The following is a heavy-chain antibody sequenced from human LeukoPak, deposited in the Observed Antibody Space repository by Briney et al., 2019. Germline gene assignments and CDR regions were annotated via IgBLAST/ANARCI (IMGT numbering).Heavy chain of an antibody. V-gene: IGHV4-59*01. CDR2: IYYSGST. CDR3: GRWRSGWYLLVDSWLVR. J-gene: IGHJ5*02. CDR1: GGSISSYY. D-gene: IGHD6-19*01. Sequence: SETLSLTCTVSGGSISSYYWSWIRQPPGKGLEWIGYIYYSGSTNYNPSLKSRVTISVDTSKNQFSLKLSSVTAADTAVYYCGRWRSGWYLLVDSWLVRWGRGTLVSVPS.